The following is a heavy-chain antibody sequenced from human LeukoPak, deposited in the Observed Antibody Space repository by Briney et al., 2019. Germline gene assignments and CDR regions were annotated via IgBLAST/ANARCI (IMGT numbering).Heavy chain of an antibody. D-gene: IGHD5-18*01. V-gene: IGHV3-74*01. J-gene: IGHJ4*02. CDR3: ARGGAAMAYY. CDR2: INSDGSST. Sequence: QSGGSLRLSCAASGFNFSSYWMHWVRQAPGKGLVWVSRINSDGSSTSYADSMKGRFTISRDNAKNTLYLQMNSLRVEDTAVYYCARGGAAMAYYWGQGTLVTVSS. CDR1: GFNFSSYW.